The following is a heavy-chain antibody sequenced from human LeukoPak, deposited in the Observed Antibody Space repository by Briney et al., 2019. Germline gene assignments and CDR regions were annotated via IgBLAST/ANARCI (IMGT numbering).Heavy chain of an antibody. CDR2: IYPSDSYT. CDR3: ARLQYVWGTYTWFDP. D-gene: IGHD3-16*01. CDR1: GYSFTNYW. J-gene: IGHJ5*02. Sequence: GESLRISCKGSGYSFTNYWISWMRQMPGKGLEWMGRIYPSDSYTNYSPSFQGHVTISADKSISTAYLQWSSLKASDTAMYYCARLQYVWGTYTWFDPWGQGTLVTVSS. V-gene: IGHV5-10-1*01.